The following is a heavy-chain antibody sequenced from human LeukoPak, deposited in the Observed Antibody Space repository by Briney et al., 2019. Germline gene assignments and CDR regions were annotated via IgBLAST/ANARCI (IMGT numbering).Heavy chain of an antibody. Sequence: GGSPRLSCAASGFTFSSYAMSWVRQAPGKGLEWVSAISGSGGSTYYADSVKGRFTISRDNSKNTLYLQMNSLRAEDTAVYYCAKGWNGYNYGFDYWGQGTLVTVSS. J-gene: IGHJ4*02. CDR2: ISGSGGST. CDR1: GFTFSSYA. D-gene: IGHD5-24*01. CDR3: AKGWNGYNYGFDY. V-gene: IGHV3-23*01.